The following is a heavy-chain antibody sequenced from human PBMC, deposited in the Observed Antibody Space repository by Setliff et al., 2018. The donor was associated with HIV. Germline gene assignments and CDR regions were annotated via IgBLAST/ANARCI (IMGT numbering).Heavy chain of an antibody. CDR1: GYTFTAYY. J-gene: IGHJ6*02. CDR3: ARDAWVEFLEWTFYGMDV. V-gene: IGHV1-2*06. CDR2: INPNSGDA. Sequence: ASVKVSCKASGYTFTAYYAHWVRQAPGQGLEWMGRINPNSGDAIYAQKFQGRVSMTRDTFSSTAYMELSSLRSDDTAVYYCARDAWVEFLEWTFYGMDVWGQGTTVTVSS. D-gene: IGHD3-3*02.